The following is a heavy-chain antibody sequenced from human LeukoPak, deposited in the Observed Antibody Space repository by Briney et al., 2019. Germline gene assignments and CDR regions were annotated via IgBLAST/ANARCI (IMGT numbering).Heavy chain of an antibody. CDR1: GGSISSSNW. D-gene: IGHD3-22*01. V-gene: IGHV4-4*02. CDR3: ATYYESSGYRLDY. CDR2: IYHSGST. Sequence: SGTLSLTWAVSGGSISSSNWWTWVRQPPGKGLEWIGEIYHSGSTNYNPSLKSRVTMSVDKSKNQFSLELSSVTAADTAVYYCATYYESSGYRLDYWGQGTLITVSS. J-gene: IGHJ4*02.